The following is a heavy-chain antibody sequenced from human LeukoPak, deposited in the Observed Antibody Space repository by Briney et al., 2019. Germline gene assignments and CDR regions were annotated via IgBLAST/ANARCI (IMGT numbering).Heavy chain of an antibody. J-gene: IGHJ5*02. CDR2: IYHSGDT. V-gene: IGHV4-59*01. D-gene: IGHD2/OR15-2a*01. CDR1: GGSINTYN. CDR3: ARTARQCNS. Sequence: SETLSLTCTVSGGSINTYNWSWIRQPPAKGLEYIGYIYHSGDTYYNPSLKSRVTMSVDTSNNQLSLRLSSVTAADTAVYYCARTARQCNSWDQGILVSVSS.